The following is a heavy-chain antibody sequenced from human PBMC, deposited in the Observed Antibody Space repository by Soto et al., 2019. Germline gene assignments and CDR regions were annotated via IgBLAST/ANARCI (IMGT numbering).Heavy chain of an antibody. V-gene: IGHV3-33*01. CDR1: GFTFSSYG. J-gene: IGHJ3*02. D-gene: IGHD6-6*01. Sequence: GGSLRLSCAASGFTFSSYGMHWVRQAPGKGLEWVAVIWYDGSNKYYADSVKGRFTISRDNSKNTLYLQMNSLRAEDTAVYYCARDREPSIAAIGRLGAFDIWGQGTMVTVSS. CDR3: ARDREPSIAAIGRLGAFDI. CDR2: IWYDGSNK.